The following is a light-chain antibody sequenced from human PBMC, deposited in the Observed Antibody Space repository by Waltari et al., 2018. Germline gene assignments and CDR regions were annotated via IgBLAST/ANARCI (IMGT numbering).Light chain of an antibody. CDR1: QSVSSN. V-gene: IGKV3-15*01. Sequence: EIVMTQSPATLSVSPGERATLSCRASQSVSSNLAWYQQKPGQAPRLLIYGASTRATGSPARFSGSGSGTEFTLTISSMQSEDFAVYYCQQYNNWPGTFGQGTRLEIK. J-gene: IGKJ5*01. CDR2: GAS. CDR3: QQYNNWPGT.